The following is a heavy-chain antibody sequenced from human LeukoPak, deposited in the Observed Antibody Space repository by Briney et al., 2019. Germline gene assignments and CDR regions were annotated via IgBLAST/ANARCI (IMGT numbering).Heavy chain of an antibody. CDR1: GGSFSGYY. D-gene: IGHD3-9*01. CDR3: ARVSEGIRYFDWLSPGGLNYYYYYMDV. V-gene: IGHV4-34*01. CDR2: INHSGST. J-gene: IGHJ6*03. Sequence: PSETLSLTCAVYGGSFSGYYWGWIRQPPGKGLEWIGEINHSGSTNYNPSLKSRVTISVDTSKNQFSLKLSSVTAADTAVYYCARVSEGIRYFDWLSPGGLNYYYYYMDVWGKGTTVTVSS.